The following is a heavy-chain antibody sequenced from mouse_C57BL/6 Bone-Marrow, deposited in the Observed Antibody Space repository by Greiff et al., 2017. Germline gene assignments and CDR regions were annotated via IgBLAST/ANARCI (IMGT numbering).Heavy chain of an antibody. CDR3: ARRDPMDY. V-gene: IGHV1-26*01. CDR2: INPNNGGT. CDR1: GYTFTDYY. Sequence: EVKLMESGPELVKPGASVKISCKASGYTFTDYYMNWVKQSHGKSLEWIGDINPNNGGTSYNQKFKGKATLTVDKSSSTAYMELRSLTSEDSAVYYCARRDPMDYWGQGTSVTVSS. J-gene: IGHJ4*01.